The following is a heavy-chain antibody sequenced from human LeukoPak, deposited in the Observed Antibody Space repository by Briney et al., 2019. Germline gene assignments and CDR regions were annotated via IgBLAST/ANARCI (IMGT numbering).Heavy chain of an antibody. CDR3: ARELGYCSSTSCYSYYYYYYMDV. CDR2: IYHSGST. V-gene: IGHV4-38-2*02. J-gene: IGHJ6*03. CDR1: GYSISSGYY. D-gene: IGHD2-2*02. Sequence: PSETLSLTCAVSGYSISSGYYWGWIRQPPGKGLEWIGSIYHSGSTYYNPSLKSRVTISVDTSKNQFSLKLSSVTAADTAVYYCARELGYCSSTSCYSYYYYYYMDVWGKGTTVTVSS.